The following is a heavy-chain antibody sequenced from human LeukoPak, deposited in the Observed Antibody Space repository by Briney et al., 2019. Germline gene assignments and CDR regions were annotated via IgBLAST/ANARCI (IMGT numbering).Heavy chain of an antibody. CDR2: ISYSGST. CDR1: GGSISSYY. CDR3: ARGGPGTAYHYYLDY. J-gene: IGHJ4*02. V-gene: IGHV4-59*01. Sequence: SETLSLTCTVSGGSISSYYWNWIRQPPGKGLEWIGFISYSGSTNSNPSLKSRVTISVDTSKNQFSLNLRSVTGADTAVYYCARGGPGTAYHYYLDYWGQGTLVTVSS. D-gene: IGHD3-16*02.